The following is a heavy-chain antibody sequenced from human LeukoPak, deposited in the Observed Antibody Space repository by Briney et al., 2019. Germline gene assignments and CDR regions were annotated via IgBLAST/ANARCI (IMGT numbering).Heavy chain of an antibody. CDR3: ARGPDFWSGPITPPYYYGMDV. Sequence: SETLSLTCAVYGGSFSGYYWSWIRQPPGKGLEWIGEINHSGSTNYNPSLKSRVTISVDTSKNQLSLKLSSVTAADTAVYYCARGPDFWSGPITPPYYYGMDVWGQGTTVTVSS. CDR1: GGSFSGYY. D-gene: IGHD3-3*01. CDR2: INHSGST. V-gene: IGHV4-34*01. J-gene: IGHJ6*02.